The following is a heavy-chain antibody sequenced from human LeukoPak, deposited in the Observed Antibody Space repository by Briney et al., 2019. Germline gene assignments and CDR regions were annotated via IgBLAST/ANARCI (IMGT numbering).Heavy chain of an antibody. V-gene: IGHV5-51*01. CDR3: ARQLGTTGFDY. CDR2: IYPGDSDT. J-gene: IGHJ4*02. D-gene: IGHD1-7*01. CDR1: GYDFSTYW. Sequence: GESLKISCKGSGYDFSTYWIGWVRQMPGKGLEWMGIIYPGDSDTRYSPSFQGQVTISVDKSISTAYLQWSSLKASDTAMYYCARQLGTTGFDYWGQGTLVTVSS.